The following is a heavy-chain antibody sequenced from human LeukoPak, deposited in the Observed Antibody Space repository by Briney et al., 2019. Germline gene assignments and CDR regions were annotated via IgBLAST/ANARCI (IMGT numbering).Heavy chain of an antibody. CDR3: ARDAAYGDYFDAFDI. Sequence: SETLSLTCTVSGGSISSYYWSWIRQPPGKGLEWIGYIYYSGSTNYNPSLKSRVTISVDTSKNQFSLKLSSVTAADTAVYYCARDAAYGDYFDAFDIWGQGTMVTVSS. D-gene: IGHD4-17*01. V-gene: IGHV4-59*01. CDR2: IYYSGST. CDR1: GGSISSYY. J-gene: IGHJ3*02.